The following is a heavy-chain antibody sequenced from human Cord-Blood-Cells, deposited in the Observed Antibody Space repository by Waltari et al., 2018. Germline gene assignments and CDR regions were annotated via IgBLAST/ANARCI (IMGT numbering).Heavy chain of an antibody. Sequence: QVQLVQSGAEVKKPGSSVKVSCKASGGTFSSYAISWVRQAPGQGLEWMGGIIPTVGTANYARKFQGRVTITADESTSTAYMELSSLRSEDTAVYYCARDSRYCSSTSCYWFDPWGQGTLVTVSS. CDR1: GGTFSSYA. V-gene: IGHV1-69*12. D-gene: IGHD2-2*01. CDR2: IIPTVGTA. CDR3: ARDSRYCSSTSCYWFDP. J-gene: IGHJ5*02.